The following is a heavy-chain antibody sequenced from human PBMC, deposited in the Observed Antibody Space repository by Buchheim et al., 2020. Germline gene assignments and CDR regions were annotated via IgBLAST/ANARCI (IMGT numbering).Heavy chain of an antibody. D-gene: IGHD3-3*01. V-gene: IGHV3-30*18. CDR3: AKDLEVVFWSGYYRLYYGMDV. Sequence: VQLLESGGGLVQPGGSLRLSCAASGFTFSRYAMNWVRQAPGKGLEWVAVISYDGSNKYYADSVKGRFTISRDNSKNTLYLQMNSLRAEDTAVYYCAKDLEVVFWSGYYRLYYGMDVWGQGTT. J-gene: IGHJ6*02. CDR2: ISYDGSNK. CDR1: GFTFSRYA.